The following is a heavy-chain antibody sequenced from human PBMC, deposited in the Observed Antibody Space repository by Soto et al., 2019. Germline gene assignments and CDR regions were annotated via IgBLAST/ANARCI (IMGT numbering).Heavy chain of an antibody. CDR2: IYYSGST. J-gene: IGHJ4*02. V-gene: IGHV4-30-4*01. CDR1: GGSISSGDYY. Sequence: PSETLSLTCTVSGGSISSGDYYWSWIRQPPGKGLEWIGYIYYSGSTYYNPSLKSRVTISVDTSKNQFSLKLSSVTAADTAMYYCASLITPSDYFDYWGQGTLVTVSS. CDR3: ASLITPSDYFDY. D-gene: IGHD3-22*01.